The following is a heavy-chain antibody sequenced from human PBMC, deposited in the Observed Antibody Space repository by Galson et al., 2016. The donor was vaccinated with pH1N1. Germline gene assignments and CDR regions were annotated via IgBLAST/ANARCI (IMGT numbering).Heavy chain of an antibody. V-gene: IGHV3-9*01. CDR3: AKGAGRYYFGSGSFNY. CDR1: GFAFDDFA. D-gene: IGHD3-10*01. CDR2: ISWNSNSI. J-gene: IGHJ4*02. Sequence: SLRLSCAASGFAFDDFAMHWVRHVPGKGLEWVSGISWNSNSIGYEDSVKGRFTISRDSAKKSLFLQMNSLRVEDTALYYCAKGAGRYYFGSGSFNYWGQGAQVTVSS.